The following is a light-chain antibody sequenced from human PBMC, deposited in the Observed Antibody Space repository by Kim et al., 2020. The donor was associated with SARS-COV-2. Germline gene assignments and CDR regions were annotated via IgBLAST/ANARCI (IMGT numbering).Light chain of an antibody. CDR3: QTWGTGIRV. CDR1: SGHSSYA. J-gene: IGLJ3*02. CDR2: LNSDGSH. Sequence: SVQLTCTLSSGHSSYAIAWHQQQPEKGPRYLMKLNSDGSHSKGDGIPDRFSGSTSGAERYLTISSLQSEDEADYYCQTWGTGIRVFGGGTQLTVL. V-gene: IGLV4-69*01.